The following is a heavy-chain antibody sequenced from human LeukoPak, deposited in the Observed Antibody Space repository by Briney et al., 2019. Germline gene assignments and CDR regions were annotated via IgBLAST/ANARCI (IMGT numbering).Heavy chain of an antibody. CDR3: ARLSKSGSARYYYMDV. Sequence: SETLSLTCTVSGGSISSSSYYWGWIRQPPGKGLEWIRSIYYSGSTYYNPSLKSRVTISVDTSKNQFSLKLSSVTAADTAVYYCARLSKSGSARYYYMDVWGKGTAVTVSS. J-gene: IGHJ6*03. D-gene: IGHD1-26*01. CDR1: GGSISSSSYY. CDR2: IYYSGST. V-gene: IGHV4-39*07.